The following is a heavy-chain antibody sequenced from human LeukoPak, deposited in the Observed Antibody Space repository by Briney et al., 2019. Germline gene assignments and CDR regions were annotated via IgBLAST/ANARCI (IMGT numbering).Heavy chain of an antibody. D-gene: IGHD6-13*01. CDR1: GYTFINYA. CDR3: ARGPRAAADDY. V-gene: IGHV1-3*01. Sequence: ASVKVSCKASGYTFINYAINWGRQAPGQRPEWIGWINAGNGNTKYSQKFQGRVTITRDTSASTAYMELSSLRSEDTTVYYCARGPRAAADDYWGQGTLVTVSS. CDR2: INAGNGNT. J-gene: IGHJ4*02.